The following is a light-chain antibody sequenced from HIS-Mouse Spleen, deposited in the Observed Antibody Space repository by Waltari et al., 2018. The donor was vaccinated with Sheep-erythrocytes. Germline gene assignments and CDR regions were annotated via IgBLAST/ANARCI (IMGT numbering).Light chain of an antibody. CDR3: CSYAGSSTPWV. V-gene: IGLV2-23*01. CDR1: SSDVGSYNL. J-gene: IGLJ3*02. Sequence: QSALTQPASVSGSPGQSITISCTGTSSDVGSYNLVSWYQQHPGKAPKLMIYEGSKRPSGVSNRFSGSKSGNTAFLTISGLQAEDEADYYCCSYAGSSTPWVFGGGTKLTV. CDR2: EGS.